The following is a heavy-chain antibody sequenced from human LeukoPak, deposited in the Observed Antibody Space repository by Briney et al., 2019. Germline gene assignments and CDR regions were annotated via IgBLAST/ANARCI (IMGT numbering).Heavy chain of an antibody. J-gene: IGHJ4*02. CDR3: ARTYYYDSSGYYGGGFDY. CDR2: IIPIFGTA. Sequence: SVNVSCTASGGTFSSYAISWVRQAPGQGLEWMGGIIPIFGTANYAQKFQGRVTITADESTSTAYMELSSLRSEDTAVYYCARTYYYDSSGYYGGGFDYWGQGTLVTVSS. V-gene: IGHV1-69*13. CDR1: GGTFSSYA. D-gene: IGHD3-22*01.